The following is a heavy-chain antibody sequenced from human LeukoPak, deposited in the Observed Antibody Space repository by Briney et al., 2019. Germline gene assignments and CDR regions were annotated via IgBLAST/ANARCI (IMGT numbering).Heavy chain of an antibody. D-gene: IGHD1-26*01. CDR2: ISGSGGST. Sequence: GGSLRLSCVASGFIFSTHAMSWVRQAPGKGLEWVSAISGSGGSTYYADSVKGRFTISRDNSKNTLYLQMNSLRAEDTAVYYCAKLWELQGTSWFDPWGQGTLVTVSS. V-gene: IGHV3-23*01. J-gene: IGHJ5*02. CDR3: AKLWELQGTSWFDP. CDR1: GFIFSTHA.